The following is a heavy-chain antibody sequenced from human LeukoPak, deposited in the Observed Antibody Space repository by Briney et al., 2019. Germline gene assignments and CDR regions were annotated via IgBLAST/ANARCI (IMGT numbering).Heavy chain of an antibody. J-gene: IGHJ6*02. Sequence: SETLSLTCVVSGGSFSGYYWGWIRQPPGRGLEWIGYVYYSGSTNYNPSFKSRITISVDTSRNQFSLQLSSVTAADTAVYYCARDEAIFGAGYYYGMDVWGQGTTVTVSS. CDR2: VYYSGST. V-gene: IGHV4-59*01. CDR1: GGSFSGYY. CDR3: ARDEAIFGAGYYYGMDV. D-gene: IGHD3-3*01.